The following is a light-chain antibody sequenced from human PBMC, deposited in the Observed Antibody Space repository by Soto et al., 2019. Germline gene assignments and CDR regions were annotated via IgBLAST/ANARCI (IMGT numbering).Light chain of an antibody. Sequence: DIQMTQSPSSLSASVGDRVTITCRASQSISSYLNWYQQKPGKAPKLLIYAASSLQSGVPSRFSGSGSGTDFTLTISSRQREDFATYYCQQSYSTPFTVGAGTKVDIK. J-gene: IGKJ3*01. CDR3: QQSYSTPFT. CDR1: QSISSY. CDR2: AAS. V-gene: IGKV1-39*01.